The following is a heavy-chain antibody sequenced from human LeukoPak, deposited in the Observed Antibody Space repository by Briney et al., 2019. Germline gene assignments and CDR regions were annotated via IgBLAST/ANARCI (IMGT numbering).Heavy chain of an antibody. D-gene: IGHD6-6*01. CDR1: GFTFSNFW. V-gene: IGHV3-7*05. J-gene: IGHJ4*02. Sequence: PGGSLRLSCAVSGFTFSNFWMTWVRQVPGKGLQWVANIKPDGTEEYYVDSVKGRFTISRDNAKNSLSLQMDSLRAEDTALYYCARYSSSATYFDSWGQGTLVTVSS. CDR3: ARYSSSATYFDS. CDR2: IKPDGTEE.